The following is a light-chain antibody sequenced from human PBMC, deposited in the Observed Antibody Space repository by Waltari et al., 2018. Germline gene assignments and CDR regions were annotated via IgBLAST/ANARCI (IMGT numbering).Light chain of an antibody. CDR1: SSDVGGYNY. CDR3: CSYAGSFVV. CDR2: DVS. V-gene: IGLV2-11*01. J-gene: IGLJ2*01. Sequence: QSALTQPRSVSGSPGQSVTISCTGTSSDVGGYNYVSWYQQHPGKAPKLMIYDVSKRPSGVPDRFSGSKSGNTDSLTISGLQAEDEADYYCCSYAGSFVVFGGGTKLTVL.